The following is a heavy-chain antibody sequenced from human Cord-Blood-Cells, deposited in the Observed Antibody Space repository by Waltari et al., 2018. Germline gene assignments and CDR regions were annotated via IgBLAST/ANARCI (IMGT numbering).Heavy chain of an antibody. CDR1: GGSFSGYY. D-gene: IGHD2-15*01. CDR2: INHSGST. V-gene: IGHV4-34*01. Sequence: QVQLQQWGAGLLKPSETLSLTCAVYGGSFSGYYWSWIRQPPGKGLEWIGEINHSGSTNYNPSLTSRVTISVDTSKNQFSLKLSSVTAADTAVYYCARTLHCSGGSCYSMDYWGQGTLVTVSS. CDR3: ARTLHCSGGSCYSMDY. J-gene: IGHJ4*02.